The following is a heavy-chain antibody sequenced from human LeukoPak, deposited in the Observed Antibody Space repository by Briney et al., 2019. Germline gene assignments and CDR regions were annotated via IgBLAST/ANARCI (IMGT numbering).Heavy chain of an antibody. J-gene: IGHJ6*03. CDR1: GFPFNTFW. V-gene: IGHV3-7*01. Sequence: GGSLRLSCAASGFPFNTFWMSWVRQAPGKGLEWVANIKQDGSEKYYVDSVKGRFTISRDNAKNSLYLQMNSLRAEDTAVYYCARVSGYYYYYYMDVWGKGTTVTVSS. CDR2: IKQDGSEK. CDR3: ARVSGYYYYYYMDV.